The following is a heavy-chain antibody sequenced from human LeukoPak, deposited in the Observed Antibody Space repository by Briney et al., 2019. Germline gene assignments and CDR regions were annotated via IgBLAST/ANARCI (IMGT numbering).Heavy chain of an antibody. CDR3: ARERLTGTTGTFDY. CDR1: GGSFSGYY. V-gene: IGHV4-59*01. Sequence: PSETLSLTCAVYGGSFSGYYWSWIRQPPGKGLEWIGYIYYSGSTNYNPSLKSRVTISVDTSKNQFSLKLSSVTAADTAVYYCARERLTGTTGTFDYWGQGTLVTVSS. J-gene: IGHJ4*02. D-gene: IGHD1-20*01. CDR2: IYYSGST.